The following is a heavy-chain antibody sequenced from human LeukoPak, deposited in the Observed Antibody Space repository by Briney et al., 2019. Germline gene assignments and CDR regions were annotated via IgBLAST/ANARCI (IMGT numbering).Heavy chain of an antibody. D-gene: IGHD3-3*01. CDR2: ISAYNGNT. Sequence: ASVKVSCKASGYTFTSYGISWVRQAPGQGLEWMGWISAYNGNTNYAQKLQGRVTMTTDTSTSTAYMGLRSLRSDDTAVYYCARKEDYDFWSGYYYYYYGMDVWGQGTTVTVSS. CDR1: GYTFTSYG. J-gene: IGHJ6*02. V-gene: IGHV1-18*01. CDR3: ARKEDYDFWSGYYYYYYGMDV.